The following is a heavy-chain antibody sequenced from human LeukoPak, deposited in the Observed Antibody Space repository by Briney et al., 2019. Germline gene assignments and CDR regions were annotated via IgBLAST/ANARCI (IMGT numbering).Heavy chain of an antibody. D-gene: IGHD5-12*01. Sequence: GGSLRLSCAASGFTFSDYYMSWIRQAPGKGLEWVSYISSSGSTIYYADSVKGRFTTSRDNAKNSLYLQMNSLRAEDTAVYYCARDGYSGYHYHDWFDPWGQGTLVTVSS. J-gene: IGHJ5*02. CDR3: ARDGYSGYHYHDWFDP. CDR2: ISSSGSTI. CDR1: GFTFSDYY. V-gene: IGHV3-11*01.